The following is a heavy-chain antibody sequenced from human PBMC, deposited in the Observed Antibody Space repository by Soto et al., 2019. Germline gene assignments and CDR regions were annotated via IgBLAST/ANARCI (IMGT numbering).Heavy chain of an antibody. CDR2: INHSGST. J-gene: IGHJ4*02. V-gene: IGHV4-34*01. CDR1: GGSFSGYY. Sequence: PSETLSLTCAVYGGSFSGYYWSWIRQPPGKGLEWIGEINHSGSTNYNPSLKSRVTISVDTSKNQFSLKLSSVTAADTAVYYCARGRDTRQTTYYFDYWGQGTLVTVSS. D-gene: IGHD1-7*01. CDR3: ARGRDTRQTTYYFDY.